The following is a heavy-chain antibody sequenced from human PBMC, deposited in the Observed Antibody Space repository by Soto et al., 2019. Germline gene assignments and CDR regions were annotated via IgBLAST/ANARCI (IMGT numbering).Heavy chain of an antibody. Sequence: PSETLSLTCAVFGGSFSGPSWTWIRQSPGKGLEWIGDINHSGRVNYSPSLKSRVTISLDTSKNQFSRTLSAVTAADTAMYYCSTRAYDTTGYYRFDPWGQGTLVTASS. CDR2: INHSGRV. J-gene: IGHJ5*01. CDR3: STRAYDTTGYYRFDP. V-gene: IGHV4-34*01. CDR1: GGSFSGPS. D-gene: IGHD3-22*01.